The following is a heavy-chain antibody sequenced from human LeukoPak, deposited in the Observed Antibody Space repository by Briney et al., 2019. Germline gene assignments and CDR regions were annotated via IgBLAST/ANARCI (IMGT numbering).Heavy chain of an antibody. D-gene: IGHD4-11*01. J-gene: IGHJ5*02. Sequence: GALVKVSCKASGYTFTSYGISWVRQAPGQGLECMGWISDYNGNTNYAQKLQGRVTMTTDTSTSTAYMELRSLRSDDTAVYYCARDLYRDSLPVSWFDPWGQGTLVTVSS. V-gene: IGHV1-18*01. CDR3: ARDLYRDSLPVSWFDP. CDR1: GYTFTSYG. CDR2: ISDYNGNT.